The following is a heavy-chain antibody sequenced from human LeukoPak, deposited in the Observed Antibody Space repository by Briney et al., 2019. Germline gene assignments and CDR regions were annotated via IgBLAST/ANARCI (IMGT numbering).Heavy chain of an antibody. CDR1: GGSISSYY. V-gene: IGHV4-59*08. J-gene: IGHJ6*02. CDR3: ARHYYSSGSYYSRSYYYGMDV. CDR2: ISYSGST. Sequence: SETLSLTCTVSGGSISSYYWTWIRQPPGKGLKWIGYISYSGSTNYNPSLKSRVTISVDMSKNQFSLKLSSVTAADTAVYYCARHYYSSGSYYSRSYYYGMDVWGQGTSVTVSS. D-gene: IGHD3-10*01.